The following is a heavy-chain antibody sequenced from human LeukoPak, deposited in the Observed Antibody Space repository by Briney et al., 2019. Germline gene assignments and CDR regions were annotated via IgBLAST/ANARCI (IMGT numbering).Heavy chain of an antibody. D-gene: IGHD3-3*01. V-gene: IGHV3-23*01. CDR2: ITSSGAGT. Sequence: PGGSLRLSCAASGFTFNIYAMSWVRQAPGKGLEWVSSITSSGAGTFYADSVKDRFTISRDNSKNTLYLQMNSLGAEDTAVYYCARDDHYNYYYMDVWGKGTTVTVSS. CDR1: GFTFNIYA. J-gene: IGHJ6*03. CDR3: ARDDHYNYYYMDV.